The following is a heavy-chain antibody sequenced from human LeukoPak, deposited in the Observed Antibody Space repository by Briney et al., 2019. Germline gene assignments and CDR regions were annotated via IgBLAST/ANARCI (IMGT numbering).Heavy chain of an antibody. J-gene: IGHJ6*03. CDR3: AKSAGFSSIAARYYYYYMDV. Sequence: SETLSLTCTVSGYSISSGYYWGRIRQTPGKGLEWIGSIYQSGSTYYNPSLKSRVTISIDTSKNQFSLKLSSVTAADTAVYYCAKSAGFSSIAARYYYYYMDVWGKGTTVTVSS. CDR1: GYSISSGYY. V-gene: IGHV4-38-2*02. CDR2: IYQSGST. D-gene: IGHD6-6*01.